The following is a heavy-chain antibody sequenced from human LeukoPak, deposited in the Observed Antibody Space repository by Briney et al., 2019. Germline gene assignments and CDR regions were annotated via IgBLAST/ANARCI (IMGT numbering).Heavy chain of an antibody. D-gene: IGHD2-15*01. Sequence: SETLSLTCTVSGGSVTRGSYYWSWIRQPAGKGLEWIGRIYTSGSTNYNPSLKSRVTISVDTSKNHFSLKLTSVTAADTAVYYCARDRQYCSGGSCYPRHFDYWGQGTLVTVSS. CDR2: IYTSGST. CDR3: ARDRQYCSGGSCYPRHFDY. V-gene: IGHV4-61*02. CDR1: GGSVTRGSYY. J-gene: IGHJ4*02.